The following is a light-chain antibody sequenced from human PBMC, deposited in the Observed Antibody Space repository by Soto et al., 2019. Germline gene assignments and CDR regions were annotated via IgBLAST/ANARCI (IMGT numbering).Light chain of an antibody. CDR3: QQRSNWPQLT. V-gene: IGKV3-11*01. J-gene: IGKJ4*01. Sequence: EIVLTQSPATLSLSPGARATLSCRASQSVSSYLAWYQQKPGQAPRLLIYDASNSATGIPARFSGSGSGTDFTLTISSLEPEDFAVYYCQQRSNWPQLTFGGGTKVEIK. CDR1: QSVSSY. CDR2: DAS.